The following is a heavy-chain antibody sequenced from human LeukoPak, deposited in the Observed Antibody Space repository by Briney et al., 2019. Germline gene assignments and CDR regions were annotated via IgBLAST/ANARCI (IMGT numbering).Heavy chain of an antibody. J-gene: IGHJ5*02. CDR3: ARYYYDSSGYSYNWFDP. CDR1: GYSFTSYW. CDR2: IYPGDSDT. Sequence: GESLKISCKGSGYSFTSYWIGWVRQMPGKGLEWTGIIYPGDSDTRYSPSFQGQVTISADKSISTAYLQWSSLKASDTAMYYCARYYYDSSGYSYNWFDPWGQGTLVTVSS. D-gene: IGHD3-22*01. V-gene: IGHV5-51*01.